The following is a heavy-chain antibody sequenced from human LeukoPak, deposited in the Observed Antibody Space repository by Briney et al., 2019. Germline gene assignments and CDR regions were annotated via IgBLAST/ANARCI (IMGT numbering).Heavy chain of an antibody. D-gene: IGHD5-24*01. CDR3: ARSRDGYNLDP. CDR1: GVSISSYY. CDR2: IYYSGST. Sequence: SETLSLTCTVSGVSISSYYWSWIRQPPGKGLEWIGYIYYSGSTNYNPSLKSRVTISVDTSKNQFSLKLSSVTAADTAVYYCARSRDGYNLDPWGQGTLVTVSS. V-gene: IGHV4-59*01. J-gene: IGHJ5*02.